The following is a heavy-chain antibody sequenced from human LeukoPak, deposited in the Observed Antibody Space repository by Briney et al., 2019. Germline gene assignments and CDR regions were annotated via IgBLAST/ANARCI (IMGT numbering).Heavy chain of an antibody. Sequence: PGGSLRLSCAASGFNLSAYSMTWVRQAPGKGLEWVSYISRSSDAIYDADSVKGRFTISRDNAKNTLYLQMHSLKAADTAVYYCARDDLSGSGSPLDYWGQGTLVTVSS. CDR1: GFNLSAYS. J-gene: IGHJ4*02. D-gene: IGHD3-10*01. CDR2: ISRSSDAI. CDR3: ARDDLSGSGSPLDY. V-gene: IGHV3-48*01.